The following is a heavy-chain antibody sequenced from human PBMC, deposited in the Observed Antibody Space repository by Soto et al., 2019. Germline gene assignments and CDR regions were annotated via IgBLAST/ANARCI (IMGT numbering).Heavy chain of an antibody. CDR1: GFTVSITS. CDR2: IYSGGST. Sequence: PWGSLRLSCASSGFTVSITSMIWVRQAPGKGLEWVSVIYSGGSTYYADSVKGRFTISRDNSKNTLYLQMNSLRAEDTAVYYCARVRAARYFDYWGQGNLVTVSS. J-gene: IGHJ4*02. D-gene: IGHD6-6*01. CDR3: ARVRAARYFDY. V-gene: IGHV3-53*01.